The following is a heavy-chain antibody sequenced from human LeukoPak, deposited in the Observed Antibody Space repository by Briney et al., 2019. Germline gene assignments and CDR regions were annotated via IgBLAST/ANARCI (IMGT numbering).Heavy chain of an antibody. CDR2: ISGRTGAT. CDR3: AKCGNSGCHLIDY. D-gene: IGHD5-12*01. CDR1: GFTFSDHY. V-gene: IGHV3-23*01. Sequence: PGGSLRLSCAASGFTFSDHYMSWVRQAPGKGLEWVSAISGRTGATYYADSEKGRFTISRDNSKSTLYLQMDSLRAEDTAVYYCAKCGNSGCHLIDYWGQGTLVTVSS. J-gene: IGHJ4*02.